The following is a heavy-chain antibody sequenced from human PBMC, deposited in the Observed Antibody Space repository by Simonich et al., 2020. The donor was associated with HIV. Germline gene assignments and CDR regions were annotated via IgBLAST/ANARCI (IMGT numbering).Heavy chain of an antibody. D-gene: IGHD3-10*02. V-gene: IGHV1-2*07. CDR1: GYTFTTYY. CDR2: INPKGGGA. Sequence: QVQLVQSGAEVKKPGASVKVSCKASGYTFTTYYMHWVRQAPGQGLEWMGIINPKGGGADYAHNFKGRVTMTRDTSMSTAYMELSSLTSDDTAVYFCAREGAMLDDAFDVWGQGTMLTVSS. J-gene: IGHJ3*01. CDR3: AREGAMLDDAFDV.